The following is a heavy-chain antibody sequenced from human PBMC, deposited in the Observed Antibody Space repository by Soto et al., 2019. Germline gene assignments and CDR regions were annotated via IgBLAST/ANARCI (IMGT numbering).Heavy chain of an antibody. D-gene: IGHD2-2*01. Sequence: GGSLRLSCAASGFTFSSSAISWVRQAPGKGLEWVSAVSANGQGVYYADSVRGRFTISRDNSKNTVFLHMDSLSAEDTAVYYCAKDRRYPRDYFHYWGQGTLVTVSS. CDR3: AKDRRYPRDYFHY. J-gene: IGHJ4*02. CDR2: VSANGQGV. V-gene: IGHV3-23*01. CDR1: GFTFSSSA.